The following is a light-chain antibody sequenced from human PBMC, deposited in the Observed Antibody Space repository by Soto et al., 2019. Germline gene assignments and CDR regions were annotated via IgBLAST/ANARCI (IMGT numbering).Light chain of an antibody. V-gene: IGLV2-14*03. CDR2: DVS. J-gene: IGLJ1*01. Sequence: QSALTXPASVSGSPGQSITISCTGSSSDVGGYKYVSWYQQHPGKAPKLMIYDVSNRPSGVSDRFSGSKSGNTASLTISDLQSEDEADYYCSSYTSSNSYVFGTGTKVTVL. CDR1: SSDVGGYKY. CDR3: SSYTSSNSYV.